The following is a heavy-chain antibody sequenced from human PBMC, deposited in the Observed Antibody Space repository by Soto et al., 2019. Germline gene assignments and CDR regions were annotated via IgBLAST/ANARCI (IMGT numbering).Heavy chain of an antibody. D-gene: IGHD6-13*01. CDR3: ARPVAAAGPAGGSNWFDP. CDR2: IFYSGST. J-gene: IGHJ5*02. Sequence: SETLSLTCTVSGGSISSGDYYWSWIRQPPGKGLEWIGYIFYSGSTYYNPSLKSRVTISVDTSKNQFSLKLSSVTAADTAVYYCARPVAAAGPAGGSNWFDPWGQGTLVTVSS. CDR1: GGSISSGDYY. V-gene: IGHV4-30-4*01.